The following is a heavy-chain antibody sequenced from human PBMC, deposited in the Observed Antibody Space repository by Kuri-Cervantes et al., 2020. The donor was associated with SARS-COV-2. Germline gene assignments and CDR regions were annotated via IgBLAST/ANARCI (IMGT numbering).Heavy chain of an antibody. D-gene: IGHD1-26*01. CDR2: ICHSGST. V-gene: IGHV4-38-2*01. Sequence: AETLTLTCAVSGYSISSSYYWGWIRQPPGKGREWIGSICHSGSTYYNPSLKSRVTISVDTSKNQFSLKLSSVTAADTAVYYCARGRGGKWALLFESDQAYIDVWGQGTMVTVSS. CDR3: ARGRGGKWALLFESDQAYIDV. CDR1: GYSISSSYY. J-gene: IGHJ4*02.